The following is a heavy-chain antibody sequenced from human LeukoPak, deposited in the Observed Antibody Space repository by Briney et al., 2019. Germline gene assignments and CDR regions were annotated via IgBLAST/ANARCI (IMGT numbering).Heavy chain of an antibody. CDR1: GLTFSSYW. CDR2: INQDGSEK. J-gene: IGHJ6*03. Sequence: GGSLRLSCAASGLTFSSYWMSWVRQAPGKGPEWVGHINQDGSEKYYVDSVKGRFTISRDNAKKSLHLQMNSLRAEDTALYYCASCGYRYGQYYYYMDVWGKGTTVTVSS. D-gene: IGHD5-18*01. CDR3: ASCGYRYGQYYYYMDV. V-gene: IGHV3-7*01.